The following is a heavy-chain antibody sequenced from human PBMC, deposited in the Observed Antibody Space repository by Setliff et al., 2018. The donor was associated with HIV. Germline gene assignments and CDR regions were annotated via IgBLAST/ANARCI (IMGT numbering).Heavy chain of an antibody. CDR3: AREPSPSQWQPLYFDV. CDR2: IYTSGIT. D-gene: IGHD6-19*01. J-gene: IGHJ4*02. Sequence: PSETLSLTCNVSGASTNAYFLSWVRHPAGKGLEWIGHIYTSGITNHNPSLKRRVTMSLDTSKEQFSLRLRSVTAADTAIYYCAREPSPSQWQPLYFDVWGRGILVTVSS. CDR1: GASTNAYF. V-gene: IGHV4-4*07.